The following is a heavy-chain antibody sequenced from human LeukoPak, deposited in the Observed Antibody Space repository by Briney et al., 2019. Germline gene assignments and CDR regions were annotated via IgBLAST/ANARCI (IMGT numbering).Heavy chain of an antibody. CDR3: ARSYGGYVLDE. Sequence: SETLSLTCIVSGGSVSSLYWHWIRQSPEKGLEWISYAYSTGGAKYNPSLKNRVTMSFDTPKNHFSLKLTSVTAADTAVYFCARSYGGYVLDEWGQGTLVVVSS. CDR1: GGSVSSLY. J-gene: IGHJ4*02. CDR2: AYSTGGA. D-gene: IGHD5-12*01. V-gene: IGHV4-59*02.